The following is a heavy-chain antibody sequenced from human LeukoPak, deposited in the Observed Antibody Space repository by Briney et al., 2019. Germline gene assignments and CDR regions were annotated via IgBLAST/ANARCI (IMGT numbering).Heavy chain of an antibody. D-gene: IGHD6-19*01. CDR2: IGIRGDP. V-gene: IGHV3-13*05. Sequence: GGSLRLSCAASGFTFIDYDMHWGRGVIGKGLEWVSAIGIRGDPHYSGSVKGRFTISRENAESSLYLQTNSLRAEDTAVYYCARGGIQVSGIDEFDYWGQGTLVTVSS. J-gene: IGHJ4*02. CDR1: GFTFIDYD. CDR3: ARGGIQVSGIDEFDY.